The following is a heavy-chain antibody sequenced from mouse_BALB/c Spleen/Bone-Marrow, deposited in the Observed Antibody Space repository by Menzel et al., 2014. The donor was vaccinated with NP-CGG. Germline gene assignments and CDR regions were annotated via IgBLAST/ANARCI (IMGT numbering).Heavy chain of an antibody. J-gene: IGHJ4*01. Sequence: EVHLVESGGGLVQPGGSRKLSCAASGFTFSRSGMHWVRQAPEKGLEWVAYISSGSRTIYYADTMKGRFTISRDNPKNTLFLQMTSLRSEDTAMYYCARARSTMITTGAMDYWGQGTSVTVSS. V-gene: IGHV5-17*02. CDR1: GFTFSRSG. D-gene: IGHD2-4*01. CDR3: ARARSTMITTGAMDY. CDR2: ISSGSRTI.